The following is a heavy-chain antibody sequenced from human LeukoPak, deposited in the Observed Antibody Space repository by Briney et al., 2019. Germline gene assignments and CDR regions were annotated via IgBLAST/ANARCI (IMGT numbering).Heavy chain of an antibody. J-gene: IGHJ5*02. V-gene: IGHV4-4*07. Sequence: PSETLSLTCAVYGGSFSGYYWSWIRQPAGKGLEWIGRIYTSGSTNYNPSLKSRVTMSVDTSKNQFSLKLSSVTAADTAVYYCAREGRPAAFGSWFDPWGQGTLVTVSS. D-gene: IGHD2-2*01. CDR2: IYTSGST. CDR1: GGSFSGYY. CDR3: AREGRPAAFGSWFDP.